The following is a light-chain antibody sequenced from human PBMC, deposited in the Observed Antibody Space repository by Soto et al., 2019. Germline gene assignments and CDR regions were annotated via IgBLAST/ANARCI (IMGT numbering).Light chain of an antibody. Sequence: DIVMTQSPDSLTVSLGERATINCKSSQRLLYSPTNKNYLAWYQQKSGQPPKLLIYWASTRESGVPDRFSGSGSGTDFTLTISSLQAADVAVYYCQQYYGTPRTFGQGTRVEIK. CDR1: QRLLYSPTNKNY. CDR2: WAS. J-gene: IGKJ1*01. V-gene: IGKV4-1*01. CDR3: QQYYGTPRT.